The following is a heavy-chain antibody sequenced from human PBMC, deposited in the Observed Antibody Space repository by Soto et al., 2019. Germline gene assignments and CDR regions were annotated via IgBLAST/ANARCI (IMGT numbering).Heavy chain of an antibody. V-gene: IGHV3-7*01. J-gene: IGHJ4*02. CDR2: IKQDGSEK. CDR3: AKEWVYDSSGWSFDY. Sequence: QPGGSLRLSCAASGFTFSSYWMSWVRQAPGKGLEWVANIKQDGSEKYYVDSVKGRFTISRDNAKNSLYLQMNSLRAEDTAVYYCAKEWVYDSSGWSFDYWGQGTLVTVSS. CDR1: GFTFSSYW. D-gene: IGHD3-22*01.